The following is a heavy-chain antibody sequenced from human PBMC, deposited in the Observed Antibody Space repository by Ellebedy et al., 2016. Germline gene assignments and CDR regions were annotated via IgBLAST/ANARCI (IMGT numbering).Heavy chain of an antibody. CDR2: ISFDGRDK. CDR1: GFRFDYHA. J-gene: IGHJ6*02. V-gene: IGHV3-30*09. CDR3: ARDINYGDYDSYYYGMDF. Sequence: GESLKISXATSGFRFDYHAFHWVRQAPGKGLEWVAAISFDGRDKYYADSVKGRFAISRDKSEDRFYLQMNGLRPDDAAVYYCARDINYGDYDSYYYGMDFWGQGTTVTVAS. D-gene: IGHD4-17*01.